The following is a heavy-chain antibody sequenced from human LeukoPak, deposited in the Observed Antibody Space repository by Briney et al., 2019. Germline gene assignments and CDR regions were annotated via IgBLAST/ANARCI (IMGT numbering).Heavy chain of an antibody. D-gene: IGHD2-2*01. J-gene: IGHJ5*02. V-gene: IGHV4-59*12. CDR1: GGSISSYY. CDR2: IYYSGST. Sequence: SETLSLTCTVSGGSISSYYWNWIRQPPGKGLEWIGYIYYSGSTNYNPSLKSRVTISVDTSKNQFSLKLSSVTAADTAVYYCARDAMGPGWFDPWGQGTLVTVSS. CDR3: ARDAMGPGWFDP.